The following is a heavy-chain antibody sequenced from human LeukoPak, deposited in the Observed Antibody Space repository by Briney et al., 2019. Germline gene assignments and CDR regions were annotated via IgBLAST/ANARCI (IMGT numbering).Heavy chain of an antibody. CDR2: IKSKSEGETT. Sequence: PGGSLRLSCAASGFTFSSYAMSWVRQAPGKGLEWVGHIKSKSEGETTDFAAPVKGRFTISRDDSKNTVYLQMNSLKTEDTAVYYCATPPGYWGSAPFDFWGQGTVVTVSS. CDR1: GFTFSSYA. D-gene: IGHD7-27*01. J-gene: IGHJ4*02. V-gene: IGHV3-15*01. CDR3: ATPPGYWGSAPFDF.